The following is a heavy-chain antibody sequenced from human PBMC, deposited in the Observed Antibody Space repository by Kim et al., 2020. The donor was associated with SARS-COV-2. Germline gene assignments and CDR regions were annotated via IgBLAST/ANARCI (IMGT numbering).Heavy chain of an antibody. CDR2: T. D-gene: IGHD1-26*01. V-gene: IGHV1-18*01. Sequence: TNYAQNLQGRATMTTDTSTSTAYMELRSLRSDDTAVYYCARRGGSYPFDYWGQGTLVTVSS. CDR3: ARRGGSYPFDY. J-gene: IGHJ4*02.